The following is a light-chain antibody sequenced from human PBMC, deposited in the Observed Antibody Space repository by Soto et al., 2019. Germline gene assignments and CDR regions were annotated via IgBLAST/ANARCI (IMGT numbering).Light chain of an antibody. V-gene: IGLV1-40*01. J-gene: IGLJ7*01. CDR2: GNS. CDR3: QSYDSSLSGAV. CDR1: SSNIGAGYD. Sequence: QSVLTQPPSVSGAPGQRVTISCTGSSSNIGAGYDVHWYQQLPGTAPKLLIYGNSNRPSEVPDRFSGSKSGTSASLAITGLQAEDEADYYCQSYDSSLSGAVFGGGTQLT.